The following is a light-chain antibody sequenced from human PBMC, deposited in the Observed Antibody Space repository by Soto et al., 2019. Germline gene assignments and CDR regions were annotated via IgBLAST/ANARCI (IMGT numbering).Light chain of an antibody. Sequence: QSALTQPRSVSGSPGQSVTISCTGTSSDVGGYNYVSWYQQHPGKAPKLMIYDVSKRPSGVPDRFSGSKSGNTASLTISGLQAEDEADYYCCSYAGSYFWGFGVGTKLTVL. J-gene: IGLJ3*02. V-gene: IGLV2-11*01. CDR3: CSYAGSYFWG. CDR1: SSDVGGYNY. CDR2: DVS.